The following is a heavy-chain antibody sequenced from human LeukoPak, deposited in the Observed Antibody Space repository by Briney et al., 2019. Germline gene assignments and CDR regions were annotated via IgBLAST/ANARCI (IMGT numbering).Heavy chain of an antibody. V-gene: IGHV1-69*04. CDR3: ARDPRGIAAAGTPEY. CDR2: IIPILGIA. D-gene: IGHD6-13*01. CDR1: GGTFSSYA. Sequence: SVKVSCKASGGTFSSYAISWVRQAPGQGLEWMGRIIPILGIANYAQKFQGRVTITADKSTSTAYMELSSLGSEDTAVYYCARDPRGIAAAGTPEYWGQGTLVTVSS. J-gene: IGHJ4*02.